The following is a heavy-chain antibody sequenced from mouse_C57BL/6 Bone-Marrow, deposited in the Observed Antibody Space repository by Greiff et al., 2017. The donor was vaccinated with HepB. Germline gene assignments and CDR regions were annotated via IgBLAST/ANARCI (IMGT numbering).Heavy chain of an antibody. CDR3: ARCGYYGSSYGYYFDY. Sequence: QVQLQQSGAELVKPGASVKLSCKASGYTFTSYWMHWVKQRPGQGLEWIGMIHPNSGSTNYNEKFKSKATLTVDKSSSTAYMQLSSLTSEDSAVYYCARCGYYGSSYGYYFDYWGQGTTLTVSS. D-gene: IGHD1-1*01. CDR1: GYTFTSYW. V-gene: IGHV1-64*01. J-gene: IGHJ2*01. CDR2: IHPNSGST.